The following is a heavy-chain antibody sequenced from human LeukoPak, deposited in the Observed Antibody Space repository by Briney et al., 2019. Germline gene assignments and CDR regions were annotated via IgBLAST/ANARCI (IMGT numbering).Heavy chain of an antibody. Sequence: GGSLRLSCAASGFTFSSYAMSWVRQAPGKGLEWVSGISGSGDNTYYADSVKGRFTISRDNFKNTLYVQVNSLGTEDTAAYYCAKGSYYDSSGSFYFDYWGQGTLVTVSS. D-gene: IGHD3-22*01. V-gene: IGHV3-23*01. CDR3: AKGSYYDSSGSFYFDY. CDR1: GFTFSSYA. J-gene: IGHJ4*02. CDR2: ISGSGDNT.